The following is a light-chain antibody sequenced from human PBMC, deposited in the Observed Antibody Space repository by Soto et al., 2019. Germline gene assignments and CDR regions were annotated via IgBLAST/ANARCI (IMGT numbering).Light chain of an antibody. Sequence: DIVLTQSPGTLSLSPGERAILSCRASQSVSGTYLAWYQQKPGQAPRLLIYGASRRATGIPDRFSGSGSGTDFTLTISRLEPEDFAVYYCQQYARSLWTFGQGTKVDIK. V-gene: IGKV3-20*01. CDR1: QSVSGTY. CDR3: QQYARSLWT. CDR2: GAS. J-gene: IGKJ1*01.